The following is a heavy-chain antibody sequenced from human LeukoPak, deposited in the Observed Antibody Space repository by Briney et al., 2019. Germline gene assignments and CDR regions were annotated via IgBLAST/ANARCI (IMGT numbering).Heavy chain of an antibody. V-gene: IGHV3-23*01. CDR2: ISGSGGST. CDR1: GFTFSSYA. Sequence: PGGSLRLSCAASGFTFSSYAMSWVRQAPGKGLEWVSAISGSGGSTYYADSVKGRFTISRDNSKNTLYLQMNCLRAEDTAVYYCAKATGIAAAEDWYFDLWGRGTLVTVSS. J-gene: IGHJ2*01. CDR3: AKATGIAAAEDWYFDL. D-gene: IGHD6-13*01.